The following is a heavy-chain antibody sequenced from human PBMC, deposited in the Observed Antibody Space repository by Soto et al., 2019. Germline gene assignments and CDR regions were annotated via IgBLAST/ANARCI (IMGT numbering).Heavy chain of an antibody. CDR2: ISYDGSDK. CDR1: EFTFSTYV. Sequence: QVQLVESGGGVVQPGRSLRLSCAASEFTFSTYVMHWVRQAPGKGLEWLALISYDGSDKYYACSVKGRFTISRDNSKNTLYLQMNSLRAEDTAVYYCAKDYQRLYYNYGMDVWGQGTTVTVSS. V-gene: IGHV3-30*18. CDR3: AKDYQRLYYNYGMDV. J-gene: IGHJ6*02. D-gene: IGHD2-2*01.